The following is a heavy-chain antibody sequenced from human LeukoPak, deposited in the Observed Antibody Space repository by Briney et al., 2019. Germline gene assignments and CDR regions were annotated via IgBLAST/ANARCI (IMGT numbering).Heavy chain of an antibody. CDR3: ASPGFTAMHTKTAFDI. J-gene: IGHJ3*02. Sequence: ASVKVSCKASGGTFSRHVIVWVRQAPGQGLEWMGGIIPIFGTANYAQKFQGRVTITADKSTSTAYMELSSLRSEDTAVYYCASPGFTAMHTKTAFDIWGQGTMVTVSS. D-gene: IGHD5-18*01. CDR1: GGTFSRHV. CDR2: IIPIFGTA. V-gene: IGHV1-69*06.